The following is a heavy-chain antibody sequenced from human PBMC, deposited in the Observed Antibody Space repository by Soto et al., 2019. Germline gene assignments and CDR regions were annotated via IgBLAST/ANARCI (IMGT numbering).Heavy chain of an antibody. CDR1: GYSISSTNW. CDR2: IFHNENT. D-gene: IGHD5-18*01. J-gene: IGHJ4*02. Sequence: QVQLQESGQGLVKPSDTLSLTCAVSGYSISSTNWWGWIRQPPGRGLEWIGYIFHNENTYYNPSLKSRVTMSVDTSKNQFSLKLSSVTAVDTAVYYCARSRGYSNGYLDFWGQGTPVTVSS. V-gene: IGHV4-28*01. CDR3: ARSRGYSNGYLDF.